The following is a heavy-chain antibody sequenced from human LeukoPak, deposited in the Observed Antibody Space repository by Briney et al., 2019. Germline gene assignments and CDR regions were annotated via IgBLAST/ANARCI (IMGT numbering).Heavy chain of an antibody. D-gene: IGHD1-26*01. Sequence: GGSLRLSCTASGFTFGDYTMNWFRQAPRKGLECVGFIRSKDYGGTTEYAASVKDRFSISRDDSKCIAYLQMNSLKTEDTAVYYCTIEWELPGSDFDYWGQGTLVTVSS. V-gene: IGHV3-49*03. CDR1: GFTFGDYT. J-gene: IGHJ4*02. CDR2: IRSKDYGGTT. CDR3: TIEWELPGSDFDY.